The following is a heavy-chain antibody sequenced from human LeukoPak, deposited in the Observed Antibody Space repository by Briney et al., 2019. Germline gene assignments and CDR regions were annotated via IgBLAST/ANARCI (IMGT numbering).Heavy chain of an antibody. Sequence: GGALRHSFAASLFTLSRYWLSWVGPAPGKGGEGVANIKEDGSEKYYVDSVKGRFTISRDNAKNSLYLQMNTLRAEDTAVYYCTSTLGAAILTGYYGWGQGSLGTFSS. CDR2: IKEDGSEK. CDR3: TSTLGAAILTGYYG. CDR1: LFTLSRYW. D-gene: IGHD3-9*01. V-gene: IGHV3-7*01. J-gene: IGHJ4*02.